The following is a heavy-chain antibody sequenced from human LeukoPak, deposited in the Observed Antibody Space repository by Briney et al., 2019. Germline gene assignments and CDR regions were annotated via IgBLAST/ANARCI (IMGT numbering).Heavy chain of an antibody. J-gene: IGHJ6*03. CDR1: GGSISSSSYY. D-gene: IGHD6-19*01. CDR3: ARVAYSSGWAVGYYYYMDV. Sequence: ASETLSLTCTVSGGSISSSSYYWSWIRQPPGKGLEWIGYIYYSGSTNYNPSLKSRVTISVDTSKNQFSLKLSSVTAADTAVYYCARVAYSSGWAVGYYYYMDVWGKGTTVTISS. V-gene: IGHV4-61*01. CDR2: IYYSGST.